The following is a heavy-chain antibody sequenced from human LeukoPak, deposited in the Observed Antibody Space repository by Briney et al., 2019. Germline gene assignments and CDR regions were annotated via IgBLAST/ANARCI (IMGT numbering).Heavy chain of an antibody. CDR2: IKQDGSEK. J-gene: IGHJ4*02. Sequence: GGSLRLSCAASGFTFSTYWMAWVRQAPGKGPEWVANIKQDGSEKYYVDSVKGRFTISRDNAKNSLSLQMNSLRAEDTAVYYCVRDSGWYRLDYWGQGTLVTVSS. CDR1: GFTFSTYW. V-gene: IGHV3-7*01. D-gene: IGHD6-19*01. CDR3: VRDSGWYRLDY.